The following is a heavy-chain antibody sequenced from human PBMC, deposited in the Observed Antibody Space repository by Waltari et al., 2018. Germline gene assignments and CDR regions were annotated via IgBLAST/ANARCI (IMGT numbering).Heavy chain of an antibody. Sequence: EVQLVESGGGWVQPGGSLRLSCVASGFTFSHYWITWVRQAPGQGLGWVGSMKADGCQHHYVDCVMGRFPTSRANAENSVTIQMTSRSAEVTAVYSCTRYPVRRYDYWGQGTLVTVSS. J-gene: IGHJ4*02. CDR1: GFTFSHYW. D-gene: IGHD2-2*01. CDR3: TRYPVRRYDY. V-gene: IGHV3-7*01. CDR2: MKADGCQH.